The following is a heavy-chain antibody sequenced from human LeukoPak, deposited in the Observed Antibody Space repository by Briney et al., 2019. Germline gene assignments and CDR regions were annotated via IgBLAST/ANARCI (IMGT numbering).Heavy chain of an antibody. D-gene: IGHD6-19*01. CDR2: ISGSGGST. J-gene: IGHJ6*02. Sequence: PGGSLRLSCAASGFTFSSYAMSWVRQAPGKGLEWVSAISGSGGSTYYADSVKGRFTISRDNSKNTLYLQMNSLRAEDTAVFYCAKGLISSGWPPYGMDVWGQGTTVTVSS. V-gene: IGHV3-23*01. CDR1: GFTFSSYA. CDR3: AKGLISSGWPPYGMDV.